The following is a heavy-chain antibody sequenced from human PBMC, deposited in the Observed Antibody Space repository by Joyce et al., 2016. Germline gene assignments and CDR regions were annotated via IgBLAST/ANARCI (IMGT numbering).Heavy chain of an antibody. Sequence: QVQLVQSGAEVKKPGSSVKVSCKASGGTFSSYAISWVRQAPGQGLEWLGGLIPFFPTTNYAQRFQGRVTITADTSTSTAYMELSSLRSEDTAVYYCARTRGYSGYDSYYFDYWGQGTLVTVSS. CDR3: ARTRGYSGYDSYYFDY. CDR1: GGTFSSYA. CDR2: LIPFFPTT. D-gene: IGHD5-12*01. J-gene: IGHJ4*02. V-gene: IGHV1-69*06.